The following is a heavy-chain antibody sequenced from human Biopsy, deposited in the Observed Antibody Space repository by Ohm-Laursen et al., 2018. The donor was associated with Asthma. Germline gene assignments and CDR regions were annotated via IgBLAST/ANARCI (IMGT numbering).Heavy chain of an antibody. CDR2: ISRSSDTI. V-gene: IGHV3-48*02. J-gene: IGHJ4*02. CDR3: ARDRYNDFWGGYYPTAFGH. CDR1: GFTFGTFG. D-gene: IGHD3-3*01. Sequence: SLRLSCAAPGFTFGTFGMNWVRQAPGKGLEWVSYISRSSDTIHYADSVRGRFTISRDNARNSLYLQMNSLRDEDTAAYYCARDRYNDFWGGYYPTAFGHWGQGTPVAVSS.